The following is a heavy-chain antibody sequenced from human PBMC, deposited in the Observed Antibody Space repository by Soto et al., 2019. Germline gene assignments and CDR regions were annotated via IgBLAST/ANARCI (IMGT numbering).Heavy chain of an antibody. V-gene: IGHV4-59*01. CDR3: ATQTGLYYYGMDV. CDR2: IFYSGST. J-gene: IGHJ6*02. CDR1: GGSINAFF. Sequence: QVQLQESGPGLVKPSETLSLTCTVSGGSINAFFWSWVRQPPGKGLESIGYIFYSGSTNYNPALTSRVTISLDTSKTQFSLKLTSVTAADTAVYYCATQTGLYYYGMDVWGQGTTVAVSS.